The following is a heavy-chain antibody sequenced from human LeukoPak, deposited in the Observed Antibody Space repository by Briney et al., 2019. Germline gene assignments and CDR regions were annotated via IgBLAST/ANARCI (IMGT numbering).Heavy chain of an antibody. Sequence: HPGGSLRLSCVASRFTFSPYGMHWARQAPGKGLEWVAAIWNDGTHHYYADSVKGRFTISRDNFKSTLYLDMDSLSAEDAAFYFCDRDPDPYADSFFDLRGQGTLVTVSS. CDR1: RFTFSPYG. V-gene: IGHV3-33*01. D-gene: IGHD4-17*01. CDR2: IWNDGTHH. CDR3: DRDPDPYADSFFDL. J-gene: IGHJ4*02.